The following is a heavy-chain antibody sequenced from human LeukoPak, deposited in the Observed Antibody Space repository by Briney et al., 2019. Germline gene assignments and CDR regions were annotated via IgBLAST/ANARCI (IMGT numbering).Heavy chain of an antibody. V-gene: IGHV4-4*07. D-gene: IGHD3-22*01. CDR2: IYTSGST. J-gene: IGHJ5*02. CDR1: GGSISSYY. Sequence: SETLSLTCTVSGGSISSYYWSWIRQPAGKGLEWIGRIYTSGSTNYNPSLKSRVTMSVDTSKNQFSLKLSSVTAADTAVYYCAREGRITMIVGFDPWGQGTLVTVSS. CDR3: AREGRITMIVGFDP.